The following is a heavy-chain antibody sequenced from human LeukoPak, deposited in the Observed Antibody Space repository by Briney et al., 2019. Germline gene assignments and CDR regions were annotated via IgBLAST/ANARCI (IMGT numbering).Heavy chain of an antibody. Sequence: GGSLRLSCATSGFTFSNYWMTWVRQAPGKGLERMANITHDGSEEFYVDSVKGRFTISRDNAKNSLYLQMNSLRAEDTAVYHCARQFYDSSGYYFTPSDYWGQGTLVTVPS. CDR2: ITHDGSEE. CDR1: GFTFSNYW. V-gene: IGHV3-7*01. CDR3: ARQFYDSSGYYFTPSDY. J-gene: IGHJ4*02. D-gene: IGHD3-22*01.